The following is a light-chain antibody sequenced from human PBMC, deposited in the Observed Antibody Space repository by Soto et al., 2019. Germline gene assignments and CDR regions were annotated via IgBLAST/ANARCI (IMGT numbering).Light chain of an antibody. J-gene: IGKJ1*01. CDR3: QQSHSSPPT. V-gene: IGKV1-39*01. CDR1: QAINAY. CDR2: LAS. Sequence: DIQMTQSPSSLSVSVGDAITITCRASQAINAYLSWFQQKPGKAPKLLIYLASSLETGVPSRFSGSGSGTYFTLTISSLQPEDFATYYCQQSHSSPPTFGQGPKVDIK.